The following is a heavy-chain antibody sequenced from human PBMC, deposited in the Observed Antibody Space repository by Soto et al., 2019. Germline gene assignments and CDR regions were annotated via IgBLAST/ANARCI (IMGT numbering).Heavy chain of an antibody. CDR1: GYTFTGYG. J-gene: IGHJ4*02. Sequence: QVHLVQSGAEVKKPGASVKVSCRASGYTFTGYGISWVRQAPGQGLEWMGWISAYNGNTNYAQKIQGRVTITTDTYTSTPYTEMRSLRSDDTAVYYCARGSPKVPDVYCDDDCYLAGWGKGPLVTVSS. D-gene: IGHD2-21*02. CDR3: ARGSPKVPDVYCDDDCYLAG. CDR2: ISAYNGNT. V-gene: IGHV1-18*01.